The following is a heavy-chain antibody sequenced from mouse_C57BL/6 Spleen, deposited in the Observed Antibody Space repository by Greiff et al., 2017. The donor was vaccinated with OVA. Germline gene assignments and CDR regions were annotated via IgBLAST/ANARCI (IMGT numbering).Heavy chain of an antibody. D-gene: IGHD2-12*01. CDR3: AREDLRREAMDY. CDR2: IDPSDSET. Sequence: QVQLQQPGAELVRPGSSVKLSCKASGYTFTSYWMHWVKQRPIQGLEWIGNIDPSDSETHYNQKFKDKATLTVDKSSSTAYMQLSSLTSEDSAVYYCAREDLRREAMDYWGQGTSVTVSS. J-gene: IGHJ4*01. CDR1: GYTFTSYW. V-gene: IGHV1-52*01.